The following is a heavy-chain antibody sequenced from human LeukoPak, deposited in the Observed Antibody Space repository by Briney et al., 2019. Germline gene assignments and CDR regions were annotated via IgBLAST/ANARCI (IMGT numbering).Heavy chain of an antibody. J-gene: IGHJ4*02. CDR3: ARDCSSTSCFPSDY. V-gene: IGHV4-30-4*01. CDR1: GGSISSGDYY. Sequence: SETLSLTCTVSGGSISSGDYYWSWIRQPPGKGLEWIGYIYYSGSTYYNPSLKSRVTISVDTSKNQFSLKLSSVTAADTAVYYCARDCSSTSCFPSDYWGQGTLVTVSS. D-gene: IGHD2-2*01. CDR2: IYYSGST.